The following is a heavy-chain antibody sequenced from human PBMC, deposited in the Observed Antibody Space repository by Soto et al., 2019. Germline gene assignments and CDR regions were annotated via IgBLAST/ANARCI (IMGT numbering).Heavy chain of an antibody. CDR3: EYRLYGFWFTGRYYDY. D-gene: IGHD1-26*01. V-gene: IGHV2-5*02. Sequence: QITLRESGPTLVKPTQTLTLTCTFSGFSLASTGAGVGWILQPPGKALEWLAVIYWDDDKRYSPSLKTRLAITKGNSNNQVVLTMTNMDPVDTATYYCEYRLYGFWFTGRYYDYWCQGTLVTVSA. CDR2: IYWDDDK. J-gene: IGHJ4*02. CDR1: GFSLASTGAG.